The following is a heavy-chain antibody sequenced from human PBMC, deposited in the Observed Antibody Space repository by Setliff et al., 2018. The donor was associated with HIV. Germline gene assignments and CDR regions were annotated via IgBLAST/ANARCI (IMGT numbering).Heavy chain of an antibody. CDR2: ISGSGIGS. J-gene: IGHJ4*02. D-gene: IGHD1-26*01. V-gene: IGHV3-23*01. Sequence: PGGSLRLSCAASGFTFSSYAMSWVRQAPGKGLEWVSAISGSGIGSYYPDSVKGRFTISRDNSKNTLFLQMNSLRAEDTAVYYCARDRYSGSSTDYWGQGTLVTVSS. CDR3: ARDRYSGSSTDY. CDR1: GFTFSSYA.